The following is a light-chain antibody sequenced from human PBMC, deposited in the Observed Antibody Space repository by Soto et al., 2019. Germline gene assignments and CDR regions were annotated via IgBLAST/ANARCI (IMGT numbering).Light chain of an antibody. CDR3: QQSYSTLPT. V-gene: IGKV1-39*01. Sequence: DIQMTQSPSSLSAFVGDRVTITCRASQSISNYLIWYQEKPGKAPKILIYSASSLQSGVPSRFSGSGSGTDFTLTISSLQPEDFATYYCQQSYSTLPTFGQGTKVEIK. CDR2: SAS. CDR1: QSISNY. J-gene: IGKJ1*01.